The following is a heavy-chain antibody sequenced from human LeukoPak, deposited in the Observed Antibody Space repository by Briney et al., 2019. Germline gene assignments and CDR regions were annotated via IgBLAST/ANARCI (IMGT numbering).Heavy chain of an antibody. Sequence: SETLSLTCTVSGGSISSSSYYWGWIRQPPGKGLEWIGYIYYSGSTNYNPSLKSRVTISVDTSKNQFSLKLSSVTAADTAVYYCARGHCSSTSCLGMDVWGKGTTVTVSS. V-gene: IGHV4-61*05. D-gene: IGHD2-2*01. CDR2: IYYSGST. J-gene: IGHJ6*04. CDR3: ARGHCSSTSCLGMDV. CDR1: GGSISSSSYY.